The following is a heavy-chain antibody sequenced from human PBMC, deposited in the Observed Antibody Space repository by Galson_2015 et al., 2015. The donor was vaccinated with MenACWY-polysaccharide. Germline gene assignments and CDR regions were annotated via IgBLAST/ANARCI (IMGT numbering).Heavy chain of an antibody. D-gene: IGHD3-16*01. Sequence: TLSLTCTVSGDSITSGGYFWSWIRQHPGKGLEWIASISYDGGTYYNPCLKSRVTISVDTPNNRFSLKLNSVTAADTAVYYCARGGRAVSNRNWFDPWGQGTLVTVSS. V-gene: IGHV4-31*03. J-gene: IGHJ5*02. CDR1: GDSITSGGYF. CDR2: ISYDGGT. CDR3: ARGGRAVSNRNWFDP.